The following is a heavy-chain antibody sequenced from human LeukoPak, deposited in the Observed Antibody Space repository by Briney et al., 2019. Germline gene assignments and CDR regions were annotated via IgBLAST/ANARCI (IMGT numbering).Heavy chain of an antibody. CDR2: ISGSGGST. CDR3: AKDDYGDYWYFQH. J-gene: IGHJ1*01. Sequence: PGRSLRLSCAASGFTFSSYAMSWVRQAPGKGLEWVSAISGSGGSTYYADSVKGRFTISRDNSKNTLYLQMNSLRAEDTAVYYCAKDDYGDYWYFQHWGQGTLVTVSS. D-gene: IGHD4-17*01. CDR1: GFTFSSYA. V-gene: IGHV3-23*01.